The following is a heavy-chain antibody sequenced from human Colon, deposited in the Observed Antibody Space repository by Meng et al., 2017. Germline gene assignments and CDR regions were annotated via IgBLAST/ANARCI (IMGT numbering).Heavy chain of an antibody. D-gene: IGHD6-19*01. CDR2: VYHTGTT. CDR1: GVSVRTNNW. J-gene: IGHJ4*02. CDR3: ARHGGWHFDY. Sequence: QVHLKESGTGMVKPSGSLSLTCGVSGVSVRTNNWWSWVRQPPGKGLEWIGEVYHTGTTNYNSSLQSGVTISLDKSKNQLSLRLTSVTAADTAIYYCARHGGWHFDYWGQGTLVTVSS. V-gene: IGHV4-4*02.